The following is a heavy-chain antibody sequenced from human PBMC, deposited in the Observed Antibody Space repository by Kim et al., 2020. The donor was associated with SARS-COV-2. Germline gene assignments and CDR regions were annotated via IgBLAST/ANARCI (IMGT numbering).Heavy chain of an antibody. Sequence: SETLSHTCTVSGGSISSYYWSWIRQPQGKGLEWIGYIYYSGSTNYNPSLKSRVTISVDTSKNQLSLKLSSVTAADTAVYYCARLRYYDILTGSGGAFDI. CDR3: ARLRYYDILTGSGGAFDI. CDR2: IYYSGST. CDR1: GGSISSYY. J-gene: IGHJ3*02. D-gene: IGHD3-9*01. V-gene: IGHV4-59*13.